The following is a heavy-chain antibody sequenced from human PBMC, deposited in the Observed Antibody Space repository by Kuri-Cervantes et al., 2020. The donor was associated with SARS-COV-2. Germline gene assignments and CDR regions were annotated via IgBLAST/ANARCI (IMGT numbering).Heavy chain of an antibody. V-gene: IGHV3-30-3*01. D-gene: IGHD6-13*01. Sequence: GGSLRLSCAASGFTINNYAMHWVRQTPGEGLEWVAITSYDGSTKYYADSVKGRFTISRDNSKNTLYLQMNSLRAVDTAIYYCAQDVSSSWPGSNYYGMDVWGQGTTVTVSS. CDR3: AQDVSSSWPGSNYYGMDV. CDR1: GFTINNYA. CDR2: TSYDGSTK. J-gene: IGHJ6*02.